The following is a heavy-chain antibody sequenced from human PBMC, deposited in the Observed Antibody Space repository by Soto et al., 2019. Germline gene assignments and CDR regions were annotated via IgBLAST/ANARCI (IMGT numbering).Heavy chain of an antibody. Sequence: QITLKESGPTLVKPTQTLTLTCTFSGFSLSTTGKSVAWIRQPPGKALEWLSVIYWDDDKRYSPSLNTRLTIAKDTSKTQLVLKLTNMDPSDTGTYYCAHSRGDGDYFPYWGQGTLVSVSS. CDR1: GFSLSTTGKS. D-gene: IGHD3-16*01. V-gene: IGHV2-5*02. CDR3: AHSRGDGDYFPY. CDR2: IYWDDDK. J-gene: IGHJ4*02.